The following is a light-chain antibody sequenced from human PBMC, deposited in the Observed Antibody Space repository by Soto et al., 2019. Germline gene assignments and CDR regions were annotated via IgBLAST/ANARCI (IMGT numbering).Light chain of an antibody. CDR1: SSDVGAYNS. V-gene: IGLV2-23*02. J-gene: IGLJ1*01. CDR3: SSSAPESTYV. Sequence: QSVLAQPASVCGSPGQSVTISCTGTSSDVGAYNSVSWYQQHPDKAPQLMIYKVTQRPSGVSNRFSGSTCGNAASLTISGLQAGDEADSFCSSSAPESTYVFGTGTKVTVL. CDR2: KVT.